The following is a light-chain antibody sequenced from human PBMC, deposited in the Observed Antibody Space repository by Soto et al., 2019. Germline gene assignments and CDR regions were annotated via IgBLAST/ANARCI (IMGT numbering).Light chain of an antibody. CDR1: QSVSSY. Sequence: EIVLTQSPATLSLSPGERATLSCRASQSVSSYLAWYQQKPGQAPRLLIYDASNRATGIPARFSGSGSGTDFTLTISSLEPEEFAVYYWQQRSNWPPITFGQGTRLEI. V-gene: IGKV3-11*01. CDR2: DAS. J-gene: IGKJ5*01. CDR3: QQRSNWPPIT.